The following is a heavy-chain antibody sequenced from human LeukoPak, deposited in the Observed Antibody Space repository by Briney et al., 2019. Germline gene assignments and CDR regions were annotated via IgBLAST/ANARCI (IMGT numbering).Heavy chain of an antibody. CDR3: ARDGSSSEGFDY. J-gene: IGHJ4*02. CDR2: IYYSGST. V-gene: IGHV4-61*01. D-gene: IGHD6-6*01. CDR1: GGSASSRRYY. Sequence: SETLSLTCTVSGGSASSRRYYWTWIRQPPGKGLEWIGYIYYSGSTNYNPSLKSRLTISLDTSKNQFSLKLSSVTAADTAVYYCARDGSSSEGFDYWGQGTLVTVSS.